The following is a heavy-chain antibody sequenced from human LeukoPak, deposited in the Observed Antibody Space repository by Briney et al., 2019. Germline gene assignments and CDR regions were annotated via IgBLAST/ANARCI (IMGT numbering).Heavy chain of an antibody. V-gene: IGHV1-3*01. Sequence: GASVKVSCKASGYTFTSYAMHWVRQAPGQRLEWMGWINAGNGNTKYSQEFQGRVTITRDTSASTAYMELSSLRSEDTAVYYCARAFSGWPHFDYWGQGTLVTVSS. D-gene: IGHD6-19*01. J-gene: IGHJ4*02. CDR1: GYTFTSYA. CDR2: INAGNGNT. CDR3: ARAFSGWPHFDY.